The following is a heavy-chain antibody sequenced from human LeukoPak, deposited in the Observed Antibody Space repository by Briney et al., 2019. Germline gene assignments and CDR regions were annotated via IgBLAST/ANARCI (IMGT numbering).Heavy chain of an antibody. CDR3: ARESLTADPTLDY. CDR1: GYTFTSYG. J-gene: IGHJ4*02. Sequence: GASVKVSCTASGYTFTSYGISWVRQAPGQGLEWVGRTSAYNDDTKYAQKFQGRVTMTTDPSTSTTYMELRTPRSDDTALYYCARESLTADPTLDYWGQGTLVTVSS. CDR2: TSAYNDDT. V-gene: IGHV1-18*01. D-gene: IGHD2-15*01.